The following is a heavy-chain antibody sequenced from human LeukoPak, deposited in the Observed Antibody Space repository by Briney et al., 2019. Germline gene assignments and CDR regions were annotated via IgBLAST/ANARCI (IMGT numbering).Heavy chain of an antibody. CDR2: ISYDGSNK. Sequence: PGRSLRLSCAASGFTFSSYGMHWVRQAPGKGLEWVAVISYDGSNKYYADSVKGRFTISRDNSKNTLYLHMNSLRAEDTAVYYCAKDLVAATPNYYYGMDVWGQGTTVTVSS. CDR3: AKDLVAATPNYYYGMDV. V-gene: IGHV3-30*18. CDR1: GFTFSSYG. D-gene: IGHD2-15*01. J-gene: IGHJ6*02.